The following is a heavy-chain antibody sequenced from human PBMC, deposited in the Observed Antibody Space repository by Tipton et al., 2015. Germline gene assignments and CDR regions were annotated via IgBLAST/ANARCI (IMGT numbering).Heavy chain of an antibody. J-gene: IGHJ2*01. CDR2: ISYSGST. V-gene: IGHV4-61*01. Sequence: GLVKPSETLSLTCTVSGGSVSSGSAYHWSWIRQPPGKGLEWIGNISYSGSTHYNPSLKSRVAISVDTSKNQFSLHLNSVTPEDTAVYYCARDLWVSGSYYWFFDLWGRGTLVTVSS. D-gene: IGHD1-26*01. CDR3: ARDLWVSGSYYWFFDL. CDR1: GGSVSSGSAYH.